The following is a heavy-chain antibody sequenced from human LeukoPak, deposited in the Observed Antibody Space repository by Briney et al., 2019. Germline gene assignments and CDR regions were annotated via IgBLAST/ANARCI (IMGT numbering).Heavy chain of an antibody. D-gene: IGHD2-15*01. Sequence: PGGSLSLSCAASGFTVSSNYMNWVRQAPGKGLEWVSFISSSSSTIFYADSVKGRFTISRDRGKTSLYLQMNSLRDEDTAVYYCARDSGGAFDYWGQGTLVTVSS. CDR1: GFTVSSNY. CDR3: ARDSGGAFDY. CDR2: ISSSSSTI. V-gene: IGHV3-48*02. J-gene: IGHJ4*02.